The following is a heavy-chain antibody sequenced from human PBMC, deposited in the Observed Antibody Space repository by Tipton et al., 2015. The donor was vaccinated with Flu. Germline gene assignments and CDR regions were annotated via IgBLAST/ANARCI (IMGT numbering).Heavy chain of an antibody. CDR1: GFTFSSYG. V-gene: IGHV3-33*06. Sequence: SLRLSCAASGFTFSSYGMHWVRQAPGKGLEWVAVIWYDGSNKYYADSVKGRFTISRDNSKNTLYLQMNSLRAEDTAVYYCAKLRNYDYVWGSSAHAFDIWGQGTLVTVSS. J-gene: IGHJ1*01. CDR2: IWYDGSNK. CDR3: AKLRNYDYVWGSSAHAFDI. D-gene: IGHD3-16*01.